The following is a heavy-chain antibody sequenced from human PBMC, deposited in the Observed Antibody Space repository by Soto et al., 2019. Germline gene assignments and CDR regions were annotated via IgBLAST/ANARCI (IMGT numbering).Heavy chain of an antibody. CDR2: IYPGDSDT. D-gene: IGHD6-13*01. CDR1: GYSFTSYW. CDR3: ARLGSSSWYGLGYGMDV. V-gene: IGHV5-51*01. J-gene: IGHJ6*02. Sequence: GESLKISCKGSGYSFTSYWIGWVRQMPGKGLEWMGIIYPGDSDTRYSPSFQGQVTISADKPISTAYLQWSSLKASDTAMYYCARLGSSSWYGLGYGMDVWGQGTTVTVSS.